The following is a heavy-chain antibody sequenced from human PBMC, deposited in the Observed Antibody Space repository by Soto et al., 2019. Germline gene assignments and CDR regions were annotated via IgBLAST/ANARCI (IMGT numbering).Heavy chain of an antibody. CDR3: ARARVDYFWGSYEANFDY. J-gene: IGHJ4*02. D-gene: IGHD3-16*01. CDR1: GGSISSGGYY. V-gene: IGHV4-31*03. CDR2: IYYSGST. Sequence: VQLQESGPGLVKPSQTLSLTCTVSGGSISSGGYYWSWIRQHPGKGLEWIGYIYYSGSTYYNPSLKSRVTISGDTSNNQCSLKLSSVTAADTAVYYCARARVDYFWGSYEANFDYWGQGTLVTVSS.